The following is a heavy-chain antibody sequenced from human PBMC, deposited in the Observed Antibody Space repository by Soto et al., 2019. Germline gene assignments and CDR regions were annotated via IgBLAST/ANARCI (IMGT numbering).Heavy chain of an antibody. CDR1: GGSISSGGYY. D-gene: IGHD5-12*01. V-gene: IGHV4-31*03. CDR2: IYYSGST. CDR3: ARDRLRLAYYYYYGMDV. J-gene: IGHJ6*02. Sequence: SETLSLTCTVSGGSISSGGYYWSWIRQHPGKGLEWIGYIYYSGSTYYNPSLKSRVTISVDTSKNQFSLKLSSVTAADTAVYYCARDRLRLAYYYYYGMDVWGQGTTVTVSS.